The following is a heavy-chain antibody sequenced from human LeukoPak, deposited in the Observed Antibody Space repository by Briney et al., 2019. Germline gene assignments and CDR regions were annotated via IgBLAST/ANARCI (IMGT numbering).Heavy chain of an antibody. Sequence: SGGPLRLSCAASGFTFSSYGMHWVRQAPGKGLEWVAVIWYDGSNKYYADSVKGRFTISRDNSKNTLYLQMNSLRAEDTAVYYCARVSSWSRPFDYWGQGTLVTVSS. J-gene: IGHJ4*02. CDR1: GFTFSSYG. CDR2: IWYDGSNK. CDR3: ARVSSWSRPFDY. D-gene: IGHD6-13*01. V-gene: IGHV3-33*01.